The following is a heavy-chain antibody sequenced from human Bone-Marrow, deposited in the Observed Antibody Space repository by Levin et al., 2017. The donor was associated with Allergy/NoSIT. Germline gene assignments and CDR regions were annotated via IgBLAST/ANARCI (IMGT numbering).Heavy chain of an antibody. CDR3: ARLSLTFYDILTGYYSPIGTFDY. D-gene: IGHD3-9*01. CDR2: IYYSGST. Sequence: SPTLSLPCNVSGGSINSGDSYWSWIRQPPGKGLAWIGYIYYSGSTYYNPSLKSRITISIDTSKSQFSLQLSSVTAADTAVYYCARLSLTFYDILTGYYSPIGTFDYWGQGTLVTVSS. J-gene: IGHJ4*02. CDR1: GGSINSGDSY. V-gene: IGHV4-30-4*01.